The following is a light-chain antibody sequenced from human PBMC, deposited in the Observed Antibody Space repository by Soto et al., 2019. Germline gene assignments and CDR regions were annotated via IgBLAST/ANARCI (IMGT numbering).Light chain of an antibody. CDR2: GAS. Sequence: EIVMTQSPATLSVSPGERATLSCRASQSVTNNLAWYQQKPGQAPRLLIYGASSRATGIPDRFSGSGSGTDFTLTISRLEPEDFALYYCQQYHTSPLTFGQGTKVDIK. CDR3: QQYHTSPLT. V-gene: IGKV3-20*01. CDR1: QSVTNN. J-gene: IGKJ1*01.